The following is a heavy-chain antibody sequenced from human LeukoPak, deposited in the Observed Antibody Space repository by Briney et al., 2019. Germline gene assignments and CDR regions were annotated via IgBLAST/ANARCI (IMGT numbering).Heavy chain of an antibody. CDR2: IYSGGST. D-gene: IGHD6-13*01. CDR3: ARLAAAAYYCCYYMDF. V-gene: IGHV3-53*01. J-gene: IGHJ6*03. Sequence: GGSLRLSCAASGFTLSRNHMSWVRQATGKGLEWVSDIYSGGSTYYADSVKGRFTSSIDNSKNTLYLQMNSLRAEDTAVYYGARLAAAAYYCCYYMDFWGKGTTVTVSS. CDR1: GFTLSRNH.